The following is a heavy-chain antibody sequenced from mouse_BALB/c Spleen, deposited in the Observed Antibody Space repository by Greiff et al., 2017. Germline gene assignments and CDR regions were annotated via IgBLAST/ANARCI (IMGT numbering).Heavy chain of an antibody. CDR1: GFTFSSFG. J-gene: IGHJ4*01. D-gene: IGHD2-1*01. CDR3: ARSIYYGKDYAMDY. V-gene: IGHV5-17*02. Sequence: EVQGVESGGGLVQPGGSRKLSCAASGFTFSSFGMHWVRQAPEKGLEWVAYISSGSSTIYYADTVKGRFTISRDNPKNTLFLQMTSLRSEDTAMYYCARSIYYGKDYAMDYWGQGTSVTVSS. CDR2: ISSGSSTI.